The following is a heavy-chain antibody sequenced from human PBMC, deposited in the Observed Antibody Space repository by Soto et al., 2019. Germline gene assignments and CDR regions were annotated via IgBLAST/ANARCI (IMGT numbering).Heavy chain of an antibody. CDR3: AGISSNWYQAYFDY. Sequence: QVQLVQSGAEVKKPGSSVKVSCKASGGTFSSYAISGVRQAPGEGLEWMGGIIPILGSANYATKFQGRFTITADESTSTAYMELSTLRSEDTAVYYCAGISSNWYQAYFDYWGQGTLVTVSS. V-gene: IGHV1-69*12. D-gene: IGHD6-13*01. J-gene: IGHJ4*02. CDR1: GGTFSSYA. CDR2: IIPILGSA.